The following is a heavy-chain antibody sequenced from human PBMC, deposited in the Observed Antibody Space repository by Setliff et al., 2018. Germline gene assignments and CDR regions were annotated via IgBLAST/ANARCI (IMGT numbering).Heavy chain of an antibody. V-gene: IGHV1-69*05. CDR1: GGTFSSYG. D-gene: IGHD3-22*01. Sequence: GASVQVSCKASGGTFSSYGISWVRQAPGQGLEWMGGTIPMFGTTSYARQFQGRVTIITDESTSTAYMQLSSLGSEDTAVYYCVREGVDSRSSTDYRYYMDVWGKGTTVTVSS. CDR2: TIPMFGTT. J-gene: IGHJ6*03. CDR3: VREGVDSRSSTDYRYYMDV.